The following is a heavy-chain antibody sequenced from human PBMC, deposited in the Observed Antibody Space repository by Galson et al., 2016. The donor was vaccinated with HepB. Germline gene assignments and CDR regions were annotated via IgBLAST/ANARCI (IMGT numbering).Heavy chain of an antibody. CDR2: INSDGTIS. V-gene: IGHV3-74*01. CDR3: VRDQSVVPTTAYNWFDP. D-gene: IGHD4-23*01. Sequence: SLRLSCAASGFAFSSHWMHWVRQDLGKGLVWVSRINSDGTISNYEDSVRGRFTISRDNAKNTLYLQMNSLRAEDTAVYFCVRDQSVVPTTAYNWFDPWGRGTLVTVSS. CDR1: GFAFSSHW. J-gene: IGHJ5*02.